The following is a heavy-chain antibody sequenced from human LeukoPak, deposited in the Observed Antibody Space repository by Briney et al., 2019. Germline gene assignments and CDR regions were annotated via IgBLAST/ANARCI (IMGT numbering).Heavy chain of an antibody. V-gene: IGHV4-34*01. Sequence: SETLSLTCAVYGGSFSGYYWSWIRQPPGKGLEWIGEINHSGSTNYNPSLKSRATISVDTSKNQFSLKLSSVTAADTAVYYCARDWVVPASRYYYYYTDVWGKGTTVTVSS. D-gene: IGHD2-2*01. CDR3: ARDWVVPASRYYYYYTDV. CDR1: GGSFSGYY. J-gene: IGHJ6*03. CDR2: INHSGST.